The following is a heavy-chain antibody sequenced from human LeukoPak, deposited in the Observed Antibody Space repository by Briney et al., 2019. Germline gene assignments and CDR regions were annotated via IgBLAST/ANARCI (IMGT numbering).Heavy chain of an antibody. CDR2: INHSGST. CDR3: ARGKVLDY. D-gene: IGHD3-10*01. J-gene: IGHJ4*02. V-gene: IGHV4-34*01. Sequence: SETLSLTCAVSGGSFTGYYWDWIRQPPGKGLEWIGEINHSGSTNYNPSLKSRVTISVDTSKNQFSLKLSSVTAADTAVYYCARGKVLDYWGQGTLVTVSS. CDR1: GGSFTGYY.